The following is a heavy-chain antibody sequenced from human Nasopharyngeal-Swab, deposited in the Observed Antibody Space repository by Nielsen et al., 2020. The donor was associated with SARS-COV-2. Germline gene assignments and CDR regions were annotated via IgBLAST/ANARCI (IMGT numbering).Heavy chain of an antibody. CDR3: ARGCVLTGPSCYYYGMDV. D-gene: IGHD3-9*01. CDR1: GFTFSYYA. Sequence: GGSLRLSCADTGFTFSYYAMNWVRQAPGKGLEWVSSISSSSSYIYYADSVKGRFTISRDNAKNSLYLQMNSLRAEDTAVYYCARGCVLTGPSCYYYGMDVWGQGTTVTVSS. V-gene: IGHV3-21*01. CDR2: ISSSSSYI. J-gene: IGHJ6*02.